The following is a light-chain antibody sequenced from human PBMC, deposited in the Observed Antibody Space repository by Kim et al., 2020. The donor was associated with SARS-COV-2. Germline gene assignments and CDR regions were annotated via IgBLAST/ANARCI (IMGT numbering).Light chain of an antibody. V-gene: IGKV1-8*01. CDR3: QQYYSYPPT. Sequence: ASTGDRVTINCRASQDVSGYLAWHQQKPGKAPKLLIYAASTLQSGVPSRFSGSGSGTDFTLTISCLQSEDFATYYCQQYYSYPPTFGQGTKVDIK. CDR1: QDVSGY. CDR2: AAS. J-gene: IGKJ1*01.